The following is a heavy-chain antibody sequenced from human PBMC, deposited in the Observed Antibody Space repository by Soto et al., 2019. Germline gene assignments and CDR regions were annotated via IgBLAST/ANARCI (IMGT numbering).Heavy chain of an antibody. V-gene: IGHV3-23*01. D-gene: IGHD6-6*01. CDR3: AKRFDDSSTWSFDH. J-gene: IGHJ4*02. CDR1: GFTFDNYV. CDR2: ISGNGARA. Sequence: VQLLQSGGGLVQPGGSLRLSCAASGFTFDNYVMTWVRQAPGKGLEWVAGISGNGARAYYGDSVKGRFIVSRDNSKNTQYLQMNSLRVEDTALYYCAKRFDDSSTWSFDHWGPGTLVTVSS.